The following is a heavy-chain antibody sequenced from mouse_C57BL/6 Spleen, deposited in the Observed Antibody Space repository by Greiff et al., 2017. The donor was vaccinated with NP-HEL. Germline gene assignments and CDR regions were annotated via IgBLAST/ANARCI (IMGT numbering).Heavy chain of an antibody. CDR2: IYPRSGNT. CDR1: GYTFTSYG. Sequence: QVQLQQSGAELARPGASVKLSCKASGYTFTSYGISWVKQRTGQGLEWIGEIYPRSGNTYYNEKFKGKATLTADKSSSTAYMELRSLTSEDSAVYFCGRGGIDYNYFDYWGQGTTLTVSS. CDR3: GRGGIDYNYFDY. V-gene: IGHV1-81*01. D-gene: IGHD2-4*01. J-gene: IGHJ2*01.